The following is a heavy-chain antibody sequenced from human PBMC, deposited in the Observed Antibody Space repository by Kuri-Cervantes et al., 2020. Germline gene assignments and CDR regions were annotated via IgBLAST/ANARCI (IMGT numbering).Heavy chain of an antibody. Sequence: ASVKVSCKASGYTFTSYGISWVRQAPGQGLEWMGWISAYNGNTNYAQKLQGRVTMTTDTSTSTAYMELRSLRSDDTAVYYCARGTHCNYGGNSDCFDYWGQGTLVTDSS. D-gene: IGHD4-23*01. CDR1: GYTFTSYG. CDR3: ARGTHCNYGGNSDCFDY. V-gene: IGHV1-18*01. CDR2: ISAYNGNT. J-gene: IGHJ4*02.